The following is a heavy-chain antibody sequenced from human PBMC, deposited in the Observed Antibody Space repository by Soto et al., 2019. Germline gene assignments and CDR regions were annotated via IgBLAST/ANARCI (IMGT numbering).Heavy chain of an antibody. CDR3: VRLGLESCGSGSCNPGYVAG. V-gene: IGHV4-59*08. J-gene: IGHJ4*02. Sequence: SETLSLTCSVSGVSIGSYYWSWILQPPWKGLEWIGFIYHSETTNYNPSLKSRVTISVDTPKNLFSLKLTSVTAADTAVYYCVRLGLESCGSGSCNPGYVAGWGQGTLVTVS. D-gene: IGHD3-10*01. CDR1: GVSIGSYY. CDR2: IYHSETT.